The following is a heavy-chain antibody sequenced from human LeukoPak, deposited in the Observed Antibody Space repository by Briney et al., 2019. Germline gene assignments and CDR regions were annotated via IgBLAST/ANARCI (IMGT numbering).Heavy chain of an antibody. CDR3: AKRDTAMGPDYYGMDV. V-gene: IGHV3-15*01. Sequence: PGGSLRLSCAASGFTFSNAWMSWVRQAPGKGLEWVGRIKSKTDGGTTDYAAPVKGRFTISRDDSKNTLYLQMNSLRAEDTAVYYCAKRDTAMGPDYYGMDVWGQGTTVTVSS. D-gene: IGHD5-18*01. CDR2: IKSKTDGGTT. CDR1: GFTFSNAW. J-gene: IGHJ6*02.